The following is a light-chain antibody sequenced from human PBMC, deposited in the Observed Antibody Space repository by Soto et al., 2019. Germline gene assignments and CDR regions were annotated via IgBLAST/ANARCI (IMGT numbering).Light chain of an antibody. V-gene: IGKV3D-15*01. Sequence: EVVLTQSPATLSLSPGERASLSCRASQSVSTNLAWYQQIPGQAPSLLIYGSSTRATGIPARFRCSGSATEFTLTISSLEYEDFAVYYCQQYNDWPPWTFGQGTKMEIK. J-gene: IGKJ1*01. CDR2: GSS. CDR1: QSVSTN. CDR3: QQYNDWPPWT.